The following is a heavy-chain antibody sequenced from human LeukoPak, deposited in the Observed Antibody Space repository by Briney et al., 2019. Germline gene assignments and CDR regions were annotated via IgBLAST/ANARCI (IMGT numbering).Heavy chain of an antibody. D-gene: IGHD1-26*01. CDR2: ISPGGGST. J-gene: IGHJ4*02. Sequence: GASVTVSCKASGYTFTNYYVHWVRQAPAQGLEWMGMISPGGGSTSSAQKFQGRVSMTRDTSTSTVYMEVISLRSEDTALYYCARDGIRGTYYFDYWGQGTLVTVSS. V-gene: IGHV1-46*01. CDR3: ARDGIRGTYYFDY. CDR1: GYTFTNYY.